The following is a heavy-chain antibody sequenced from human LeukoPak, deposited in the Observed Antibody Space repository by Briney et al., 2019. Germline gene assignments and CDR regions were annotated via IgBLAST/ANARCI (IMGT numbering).Heavy chain of an antibody. CDR3: ARDSKYYYDSSGTQH. D-gene: IGHD3-22*01. J-gene: IGHJ1*01. V-gene: IGHV4-59*12. CDR1: GGSISSYY. CDR2: IYYSGST. Sequence: KPSETLSLTCTVSGGSISSYYWSWIRQPPGKGLEWIGYIYYSGSTNYNPSLKSRVTISVDTSKNQFSLKLSSVTAADTAVYFCARDSKYYYDSSGTQHWGQGTLVTVSS.